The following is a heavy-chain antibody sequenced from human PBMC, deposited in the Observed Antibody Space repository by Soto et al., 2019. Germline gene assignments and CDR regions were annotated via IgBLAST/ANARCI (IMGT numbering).Heavy chain of an antibody. V-gene: IGHV3-23*01. CDR2: ISGSGGST. Sequence: EVHLLESGGGLVQPGGSLRLSCAASGFMFSTYAMSWVRQAPGKGLQWVSAISGSGGSTYYADSVEGRFTISRDNYKNTVYLQMNSLGGEDTAIYYCVKVAAPYYFDYWGQGTLVTVSS. J-gene: IGHJ4*02. D-gene: IGHD2-15*01. CDR3: VKVAAPYYFDY. CDR1: GFMFSTYA.